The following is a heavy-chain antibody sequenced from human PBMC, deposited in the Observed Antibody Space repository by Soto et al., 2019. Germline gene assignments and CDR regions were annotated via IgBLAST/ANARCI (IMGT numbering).Heavy chain of an antibody. Sequence: SETLSLTCTVSGASISSGGYYWTWIRQYPGKGLEWIGYVYYGGNTNFNPSLRSRVAMSVDRSKNQFSLELKSVTVADKAVYYWSRDRSASRYFYHTCGQGTLVTVSS. D-gene: IGHD6-19*01. CDR1: GASISSGGYY. J-gene: IGHJ5*02. CDR3: SRDRSASRYFYHT. CDR2: VYYGGNT. V-gene: IGHV4-31*03.